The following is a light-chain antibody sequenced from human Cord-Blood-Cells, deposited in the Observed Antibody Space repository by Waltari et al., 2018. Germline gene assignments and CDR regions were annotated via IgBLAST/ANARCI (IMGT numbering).Light chain of an antibody. Sequence: QSALTQPASVSGSPGQSITISCTETSSDVGGYNYVSCYQQHPGKAPTLMSYDVSNRPSVVSNRFAGSKSCNTASLTISGLQAEDDADYYCSSYTSSSTLVVFGGGTKLTV. J-gene: IGLJ2*01. CDR2: DVS. V-gene: IGLV2-14*01. CDR3: SSYTSSSTLVV. CDR1: SSDVGGYNY.